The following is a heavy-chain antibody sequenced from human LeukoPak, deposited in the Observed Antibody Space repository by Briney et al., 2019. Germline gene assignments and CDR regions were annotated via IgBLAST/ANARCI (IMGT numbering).Heavy chain of an antibody. CDR2: ISYDGSNK. J-gene: IGHJ2*01. CDR3: AKSMVRGVIRALFDL. CDR1: GFTFSSYA. Sequence: GGSLRLSCAASGFTFSSYAMHWVRQAPGKGLEWVAVISYDGSNKYYADSVKGRFTISRDNSKNTLYLQMNSLRAEDTAVYYCAKSMVRGVIRALFDLWGRGTLVTVSS. D-gene: IGHD3-10*01. V-gene: IGHV3-30-3*02.